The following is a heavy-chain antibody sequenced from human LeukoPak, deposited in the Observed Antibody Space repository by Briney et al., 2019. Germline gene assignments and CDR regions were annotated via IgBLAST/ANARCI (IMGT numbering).Heavy chain of an antibody. Sequence: ASVNASCKASGYTSTSYYMHWVRQAPGHGLEWMGIINPSGGSTSYAQKFQCRFTMARDTSTSTVYMELSSLRSEDTAVYYCARCSPYNWNVMDYWGQGTLVTVSS. V-gene: IGHV1-46*01. J-gene: IGHJ4*02. CDR3: ARCSPYNWNVMDY. CDR2: INPSGGST. D-gene: IGHD1-1*01. CDR1: GYTSTSYY.